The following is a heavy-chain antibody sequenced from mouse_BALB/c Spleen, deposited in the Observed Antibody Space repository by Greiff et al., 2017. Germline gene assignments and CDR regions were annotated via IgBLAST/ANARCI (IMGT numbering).Heavy chain of an antibody. CDR1: GFTFSDYY. CDR3: ARSGTGYAMDY. Sequence: DVMLVESGGGLVKPGGSLKLSCAASGFTFSDYYMYWVRQTPEKRLEWVATISDGGSYTYYPDSVKGRFTISRDNAKNNLYLQMSSLKSEDTAMYYCARSGTGYAMDYWGQGTSVTVSS. D-gene: IGHD4-1*01. V-gene: IGHV5-4*02. J-gene: IGHJ4*01. CDR2: ISDGGSYT.